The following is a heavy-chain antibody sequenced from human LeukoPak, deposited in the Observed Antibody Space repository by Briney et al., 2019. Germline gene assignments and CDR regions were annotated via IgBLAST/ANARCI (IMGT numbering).Heavy chain of an antibody. CDR3: AKDGTPLLPPNSGGSEADL. CDR2: ISHDGSNK. CDR1: GFTFTNYG. D-gene: IGHD5-12*01. V-gene: IGHV3-30*18. J-gene: IGHJ5*02. Sequence: PGRSLLLSCAASGFTFTNYGMHWVRQAPGKGLEWVAVISHDGSNKYYGDSVQGRFIISRDNSKNTLYLQMNSLRAEDTAVYFCAKDGTPLLPPNSGGSEADLRGQGTLVTVSS.